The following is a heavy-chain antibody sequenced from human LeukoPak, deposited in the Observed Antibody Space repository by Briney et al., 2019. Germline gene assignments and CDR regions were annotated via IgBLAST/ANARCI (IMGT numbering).Heavy chain of an antibody. CDR3: ARVGTTGTFDV. CDR1: GFIFSDSS. J-gene: IGHJ3*01. V-gene: IGHV3-64*02. CDR2: VDYDGGGT. Sequence: GGSLRLSCIASGFIFSDSSMHWVRQAPGKGLEFVSAVDYDGGGTFYADSVKGRFTISRDISKNTLYLQMGSLRDEDMAVYYCARVGTTGTFDVWGQGTTVTVSS. D-gene: IGHD1-14*01.